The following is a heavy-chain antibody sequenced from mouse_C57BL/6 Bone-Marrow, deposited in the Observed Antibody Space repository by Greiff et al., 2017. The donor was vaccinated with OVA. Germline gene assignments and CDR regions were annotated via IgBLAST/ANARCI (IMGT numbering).Heavy chain of an antibody. V-gene: IGHV1-52*01. Sequence: QVQLKQPGAELVRPGSSVKLSCKASGYTFTSYWMHWVKQRPIQGLEWIGNIDPSDSETHYNQKFKDKATLTVDKSSSTAYMQLSSLTSEDSAVYYCARGDYVIPYYFDYWGQGTTLTVSS. D-gene: IGHD1-1*02. CDR2: IDPSDSET. CDR1: GYTFTSYW. J-gene: IGHJ2*01. CDR3: ARGDYVIPYYFDY.